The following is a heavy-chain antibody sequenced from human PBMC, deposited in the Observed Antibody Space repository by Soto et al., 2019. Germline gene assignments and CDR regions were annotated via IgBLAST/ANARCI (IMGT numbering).Heavy chain of an antibody. CDR3: ARVPSAPLIAAAGHNWFDP. CDR1: GYTFTSYY. V-gene: IGHV1-46*01. J-gene: IGHJ5*02. D-gene: IGHD6-13*01. Sequence: ASVKVSCKASGYTFTSYYMHWVRQAPGQGLEWMGIINPSGGSTSYAQKFQGRVTMTRDTSTSTVYMELSSLRSEDTAVYYCARVPSAPLIAAAGHNWFDPWGQGTLVTVSS. CDR2: INPSGGST.